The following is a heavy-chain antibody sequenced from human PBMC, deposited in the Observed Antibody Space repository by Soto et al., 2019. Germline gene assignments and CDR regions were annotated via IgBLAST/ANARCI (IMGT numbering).Heavy chain of an antibody. Sequence: PSETLSLTCAVSGGSISSSNWWSWVRQPPGKGLEWIGEIYHSGSTNYNPSLKSRVTISVDTSKNQFSLKLSSVTAADTAVYYCAREVWLNDYYYYGMDVWGQGTTVTVSS. V-gene: IGHV4-4*02. CDR3: AREVWLNDYYYYGMDV. CDR2: IYHSGST. CDR1: GGSISSSNW. J-gene: IGHJ6*02. D-gene: IGHD3-9*01.